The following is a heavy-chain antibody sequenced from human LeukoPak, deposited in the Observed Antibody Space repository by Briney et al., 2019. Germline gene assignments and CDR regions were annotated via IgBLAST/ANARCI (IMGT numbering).Heavy chain of an antibody. CDR1: GLTFSSYA. V-gene: IGHV3-64*01. CDR2: ICSNGGGT. CDR3: ERDGSDWYYDFWSGYYDRRWFDP. J-gene: IGHJ5*02. Sequence: GGALTLSCAASGLTFSSYAIHWLRQAPGKGLEYVSTICSNGGGTYYANYLKARFTLARDNSKNTLYLQMGSLRAEDMAVYYWERDGSDWYYDFWSGYYDRRWFDPWGQGTLVTVSS. D-gene: IGHD3-3*01.